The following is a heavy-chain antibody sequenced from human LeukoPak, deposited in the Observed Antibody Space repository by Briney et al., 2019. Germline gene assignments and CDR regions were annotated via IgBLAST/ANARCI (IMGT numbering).Heavy chain of an antibody. D-gene: IGHD2-8*01. V-gene: IGHV4-61*05. CDR2: IYYSGST. Sequence: PSETLSLTCTVSGGSISSSSYYWGWIRQPPGKGLEWIGYIYYSGSTNYNPSLKSRVTISVDTSKNQFSLKLSSVTAADTAVYYCARQTNGVCCTDYWGQGTLVTVSS. CDR1: GGSISSSSYY. CDR3: ARQTNGVCCTDY. J-gene: IGHJ4*02.